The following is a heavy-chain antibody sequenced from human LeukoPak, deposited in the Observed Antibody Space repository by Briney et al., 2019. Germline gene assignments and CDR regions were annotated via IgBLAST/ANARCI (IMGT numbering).Heavy chain of an antibody. Sequence: ASVKVSCKASGYTFTGYYMHWVRQAPGQGLEWMGWINPNSGGTNYAQKFQGRVTMTRDTSISTAYLQWSSLKASDTAMYYCARHYPQYCTNGVCSPFDPWGQGTLVTVSS. CDR3: ARHYPQYCTNGVCSPFDP. CDR2: INPNSGGT. D-gene: IGHD2-8*01. CDR1: GYTFTGYY. V-gene: IGHV1-2*02. J-gene: IGHJ5*02.